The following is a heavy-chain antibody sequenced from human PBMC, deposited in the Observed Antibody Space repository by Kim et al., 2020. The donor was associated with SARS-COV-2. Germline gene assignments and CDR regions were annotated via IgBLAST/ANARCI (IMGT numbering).Heavy chain of an antibody. CDR3: ATQTVTMVRGVIKSNYFDY. CDR1: GYTLTELS. D-gene: IGHD3-10*01. J-gene: IGHJ4*02. V-gene: IGHV1-24*01. Sequence: ASVKVSCKVSGYTLTELSMHWVRQAPGKGLEWMGGFDPEDGETIYAQKFQGRVTMTEDTSTDTAYMELSSLRSEDTAVYYCATQTVTMVRGVIKSNYFDYWGQGTLVTVSS. CDR2: FDPEDGET.